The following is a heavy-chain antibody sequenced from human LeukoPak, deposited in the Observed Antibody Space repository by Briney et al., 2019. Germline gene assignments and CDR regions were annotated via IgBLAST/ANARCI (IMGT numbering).Heavy chain of an antibody. CDR3: ARGRGFCSSTSCSFDY. V-gene: IGHV4-34*01. D-gene: IGHD2-2*01. J-gene: IGHJ4*02. CDR2: IIHSGST. CDR1: GGSFGGYY. Sequence: SETLSLTCAVYGGSFGGYYWSWIRQPPGKGLEWLGEIIHSGSTNYNPSLKSRVTISVDTSKNQFSLKLSSVTAADTSVYYCARGRGFCSSTSCSFDYWGQGTLVTVSS.